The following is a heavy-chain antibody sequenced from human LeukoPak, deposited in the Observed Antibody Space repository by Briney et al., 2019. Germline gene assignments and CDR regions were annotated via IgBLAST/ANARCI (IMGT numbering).Heavy chain of an antibody. D-gene: IGHD4-17*01. CDR2: INPNSGGT. Sequence: ASVKVSCKASGYTFTGYYMHWVRQAPGQGLEWMGWINPNSGGTNYAQKFQGRVTMTRDMSTSTVYMELSSLRSEDTAVYYCARSGYGDHLDYWGQGTLVTVSS. J-gene: IGHJ4*02. V-gene: IGHV1-2*02. CDR1: GYTFTGYY. CDR3: ARSGYGDHLDY.